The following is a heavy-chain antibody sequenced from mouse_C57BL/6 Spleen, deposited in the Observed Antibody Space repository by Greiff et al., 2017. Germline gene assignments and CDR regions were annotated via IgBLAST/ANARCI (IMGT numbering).Heavy chain of an antibody. Sequence: DVKLVESGPGMVKPSQSLSLTCTVTGYSITSGYDWHWIRHFPGNKLEWMGYISYSGSTNYNPSLKSRISITHDTSKNHFFLKLNSVTTEDTATYYCARETRLYYFDYWGQGTTLTVSS. CDR2: ISYSGST. CDR1: GYSITSGYD. J-gene: IGHJ2*01. V-gene: IGHV3-1*01. D-gene: IGHD1-1*02. CDR3: ARETRLYYFDY.